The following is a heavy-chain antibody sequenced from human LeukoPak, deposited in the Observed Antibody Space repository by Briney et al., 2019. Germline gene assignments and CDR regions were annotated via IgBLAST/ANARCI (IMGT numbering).Heavy chain of an antibody. CDR3: ARDDGAGGPFDY. D-gene: IGHD3-10*01. Sequence: GGSLRLSCAASGFIVSSNYMSWVRQAPGKGLEWVSLIYSGGSTYYADSVKGRFTISRDNSKNTVYLQMNSLRAEDTAVYYCARDDGAGGPFDYWGQGTLVSVSS. CDR2: IYSGGST. J-gene: IGHJ4*02. V-gene: IGHV3-53*01. CDR1: GFIVSSNY.